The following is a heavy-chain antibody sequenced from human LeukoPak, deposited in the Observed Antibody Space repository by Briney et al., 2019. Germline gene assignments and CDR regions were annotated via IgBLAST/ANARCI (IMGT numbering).Heavy chain of an antibody. CDR3: AREGGFSDYGDYPSFDY. D-gene: IGHD4-17*01. CDR2: IEEDGSRK. CDR1: GFTFTNYW. V-gene: IGHV3-7*03. J-gene: IGHJ4*02. Sequence: PGGSLRLSCAASGFTFTNYWMTWVRQAPGKGLEWVASIEEDGSRKNYGDSVKGRFTISRDNAKNSLYLQMNSLRAEDTAVYYCAREGGFSDYGDYPSFDYWGQGTLVTVSS.